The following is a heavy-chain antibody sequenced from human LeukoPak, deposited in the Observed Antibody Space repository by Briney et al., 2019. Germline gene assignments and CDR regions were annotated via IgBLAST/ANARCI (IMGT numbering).Heavy chain of an antibody. CDR1: GITLSVYW. Sequence: TGGSLRLSCAASGITLSVYWMSWVRPAPGKGLEWVANIKQDGSEKYYRDSVQGRFTISRDNAKNSLYLQMNSLRAEDTAVYYCARSGSGYFDYWGQGSLVTVSS. CDR3: ARSGSGYFDY. J-gene: IGHJ4*02. V-gene: IGHV3-7*01. CDR2: IKQDGSEK.